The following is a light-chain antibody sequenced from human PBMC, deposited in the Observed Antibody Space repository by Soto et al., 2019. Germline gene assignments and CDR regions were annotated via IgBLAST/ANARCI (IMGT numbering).Light chain of an antibody. J-gene: IGKJ1*01. V-gene: IGKV1-5*01. CDR3: QQYDSVLGT. CDR2: DAS. CDR1: QSIDSS. Sequence: DIQMTQSPSTLSASVGDRVTITCRASQSIDSSLAWYQQKPRKGPKLLIYDASTLESGVPSRFSGSGLGTEFALTISSLQPDDFATYYCQQYDSVLGTFGPGTKV.